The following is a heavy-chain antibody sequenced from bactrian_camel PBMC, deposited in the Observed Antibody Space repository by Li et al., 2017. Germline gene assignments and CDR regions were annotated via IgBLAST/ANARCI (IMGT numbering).Heavy chain of an antibody. Sequence: HVQLVESGGGSVQAGGSLRLSCVASGDTYLKNAMGWFRQAPGKEREGVAVLYTGSGKTYYADYVKGRFTISQSEDKNTVYLQMNMLKPEDTAVYYCAAEGRAGWPHWCAQNLMFAWGQGTQVTVS. CDR2: LYTGSGKT. D-gene: IGHD5*01. CDR1: GDTYLKNA. CDR3: AAEGRAGWPHWCAQNLMFA. J-gene: IGHJ6*01. V-gene: IGHV3-3*01.